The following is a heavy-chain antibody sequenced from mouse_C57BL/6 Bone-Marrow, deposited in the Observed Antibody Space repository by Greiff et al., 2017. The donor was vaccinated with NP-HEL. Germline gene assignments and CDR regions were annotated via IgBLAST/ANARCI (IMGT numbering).Heavy chain of an antibody. D-gene: IGHD1-1*01. J-gene: IGHJ2*01. CDR3: ARDCYGKGYFDY. CDR2: ISDGGSYT. Sequence: EVKLVESGGGLVKPGGSLKLSCAASGFTFSSYAMSWVRQTPEKRLEWVATISDGGSYTYYPDNVKGRFTISRDNAKNNLYLQMSHLKSEDTAMYYCARDCYGKGYFDYWGQGTTLTVSS. CDR1: GFTFSSYA. V-gene: IGHV5-4*01.